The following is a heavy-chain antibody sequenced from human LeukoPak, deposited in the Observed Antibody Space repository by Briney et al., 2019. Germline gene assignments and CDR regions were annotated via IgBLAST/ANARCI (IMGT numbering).Heavy chain of an antibody. J-gene: IGHJ6*03. Sequence: GGSLRLSCAASGFTFSSYGMHWVRQAPGKGPEWVAFIRYDGSNKYYADSVKGRFTISRDNSKNTLYLQMNSLRAEDTAVYYCAKGKYSGYDEYYYYMDVWGKGTTVTVSS. CDR3: AKGKYSGYDEYYYYMDV. D-gene: IGHD5-12*01. CDR1: GFTFSSYG. CDR2: IRYDGSNK. V-gene: IGHV3-30*02.